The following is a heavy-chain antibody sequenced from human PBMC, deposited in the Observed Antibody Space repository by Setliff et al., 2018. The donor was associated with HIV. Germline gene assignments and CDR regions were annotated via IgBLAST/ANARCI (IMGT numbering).Heavy chain of an antibody. V-gene: IGHV4-34*01. CDR3: ARGPRWGISLQRDPWFDP. CDR1: ADSFSGFY. Sequence: ETLSLTCGVSADSFSGFYWSWIRHVPGKGLEWIGEINHSGDTNYNPSLRRRVTISVDTSKSQISLNLTSVTAADTGVYYCARGPRWGISLQRDPWFDPWGQGTRVTVSS. CDR2: INHSGDT. D-gene: IGHD7-27*01. J-gene: IGHJ5*02.